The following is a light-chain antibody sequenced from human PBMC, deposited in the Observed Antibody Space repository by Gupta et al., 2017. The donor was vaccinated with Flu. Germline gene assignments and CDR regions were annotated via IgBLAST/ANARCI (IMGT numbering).Light chain of an antibody. CDR2: DAS. CDR3: QQYNNWPPWT. V-gene: IGKV3-15*01. Sequence: ILMTQSPATLSVSPGERATLSCRASQTVSRNLALYSQKPGQAPRLLTYDASTRATGVPSRFSGSGSGTEFTLSISSLQSDDFAVYYCQQYNNWPPWTFAQGTKVEVK. J-gene: IGKJ1*01. CDR1: QTVSRN.